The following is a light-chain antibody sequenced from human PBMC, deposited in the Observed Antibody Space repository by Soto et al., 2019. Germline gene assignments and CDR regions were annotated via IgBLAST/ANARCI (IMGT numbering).Light chain of an antibody. V-gene: IGLV1-47*01. CDR1: RSNIGSNY. CDR3: SSYAGSNDLV. J-gene: IGLJ3*02. Sequence: QSVLTQPPSASATPGQRVTISCSGSRSNIGSNYVYWYQQLPGMAPQLLIYRNSQRPSGVPDRVSASKSGTSASLAISGLRSEDEADYFCSSYAGSNDLVFGGGTKVTVL. CDR2: RNS.